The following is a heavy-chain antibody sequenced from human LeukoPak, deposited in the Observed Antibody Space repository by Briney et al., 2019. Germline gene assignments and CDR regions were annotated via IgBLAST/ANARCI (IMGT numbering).Heavy chain of an antibody. D-gene: IGHD2-15*01. CDR1: GYTFTGYY. V-gene: IGHV1-69*13. J-gene: IGHJ6*02. CDR3: ARLGYCSGGSCYSGYYYYGMDV. Sequence: GASMKVSCKASGYTFTGYYMHWVRQAPGQGLEWMGGIIPIFGAASYAQKFQGRVTITADESTSTAYMELSSLRSEDTAVYYCARLGYCSGGSCYSGYYYYGMDVWGHGTTVTVSS. CDR2: IIPIFGAA.